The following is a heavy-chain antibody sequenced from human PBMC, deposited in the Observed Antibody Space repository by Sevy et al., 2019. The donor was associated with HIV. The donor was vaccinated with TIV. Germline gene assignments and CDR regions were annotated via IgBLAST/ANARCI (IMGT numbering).Heavy chain of an antibody. Sequence: GGSLRLSCAASGFTFSSYEMNWVRQAPGKGLEWVASISNSGTNIYYSDSVRGRFTISRDTAKNSLYLQMNSLRAEDTAVYYYARDLPPSATTVAHFDYWGQGTLVTVSS. CDR1: GFTFSSYE. V-gene: IGHV3-48*03. D-gene: IGHD4-17*01. CDR3: ARDLPPSATTVAHFDY. J-gene: IGHJ4*02. CDR2: ISNSGTNI.